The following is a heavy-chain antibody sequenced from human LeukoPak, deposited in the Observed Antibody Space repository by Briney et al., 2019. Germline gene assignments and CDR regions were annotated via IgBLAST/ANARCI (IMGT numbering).Heavy chain of an antibody. D-gene: IGHD2-2*01. CDR2: ISGSGGST. CDR3: AKDHLVVVPAASYMDV. V-gene: IGHV3-23*01. Sequence: GGSLRLSCAASGFTFSSYGMSWVRQAPGKGLEWVSAISGSGGSTYYADSVKGRFTISRDNSKNTLYLQMNSLRAEDTAVYYCAKDHLVVVPAASYMDVWGKGTTVTVSS. J-gene: IGHJ6*03. CDR1: GFTFSSYG.